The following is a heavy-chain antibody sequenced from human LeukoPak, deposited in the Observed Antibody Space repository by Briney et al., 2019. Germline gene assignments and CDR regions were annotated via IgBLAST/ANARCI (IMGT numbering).Heavy chain of an antibody. CDR3: ARVGSTIFGVVITPYYYYYMDV. CDR1: GYTFTGYY. D-gene: IGHD3-3*01. V-gene: IGHV1-2*02. CDR2: INPNSGGT. J-gene: IGHJ6*03. Sequence: ASVKVSCKASGYTFTGYYMHWVRQAPGQGLEWMGWINPNSGGTNYAQKLQGRVTMTTDTSTSTAYMELRSLRSDDTAVYYCARVGSTIFGVVITPYYYYYMDVWGKGTTVTVSS.